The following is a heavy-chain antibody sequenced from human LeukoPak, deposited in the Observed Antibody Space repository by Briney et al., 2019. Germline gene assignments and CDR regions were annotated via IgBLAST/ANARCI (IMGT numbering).Heavy chain of an antibody. D-gene: IGHD3-9*01. CDR3: ARDRRDYDILTGYLPDAFDI. CDR1: GFTFSSYT. J-gene: IGHJ3*02. Sequence: GGSLRLSCAASGFTFSSYTMNWVRQPPGKGLEWISSINTLSNDIHYRDSVKGRFTVSRDNAKNSLYLQMNSLRAEDTAVYYCARDRRDYDILTGYLPDAFDIWGQGTMVTVSS. V-gene: IGHV3-21*01. CDR2: INTLSNDI.